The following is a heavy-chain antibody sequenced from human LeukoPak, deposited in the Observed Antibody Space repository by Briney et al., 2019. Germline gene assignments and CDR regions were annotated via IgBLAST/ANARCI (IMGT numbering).Heavy chain of an antibody. Sequence: SETLSLTCTVSGGSISSYYWSWIRQPPGKGLEWIGYISDSGSTNYNPSLKSRVTISVDTSKNQLSLNLSSVTAADTAVYYCARPYLRGTVVNNWFDPWGQGTLVTVSS. D-gene: IGHD4-23*01. CDR3: ARPYLRGTVVNNWFDP. CDR2: ISDSGST. V-gene: IGHV4-59*01. CDR1: GGSISSYY. J-gene: IGHJ5*02.